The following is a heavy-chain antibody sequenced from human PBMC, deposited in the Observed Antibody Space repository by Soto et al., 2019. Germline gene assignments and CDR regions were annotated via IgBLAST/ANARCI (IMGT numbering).Heavy chain of an antibody. Sequence: PGGSLRLSCSASGFTFSSFAIHWVRQAPGKGLEYVSVISDNGGSAHYADSVKGRFTISRDNSKNTLWLQMSSLRPEDTAVYYCVKALLWFGEYMGCDYWGQGTLVTVSS. CDR2: ISDNGGSA. CDR3: VKALLWFGEYMGCDY. D-gene: IGHD3-10*01. CDR1: GFTFSSFA. V-gene: IGHV3-64D*06. J-gene: IGHJ4*02.